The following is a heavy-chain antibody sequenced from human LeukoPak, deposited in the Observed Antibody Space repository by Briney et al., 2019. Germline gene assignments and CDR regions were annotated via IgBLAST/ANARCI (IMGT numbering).Heavy chain of an antibody. V-gene: IGHV3-48*04. J-gene: IGHJ6*03. CDR1: GFSFNSYS. CDR3: ARVLFLVDILTYNYMDV. Sequence: PGGSLRLSCAASGFSFNSYSMNWVRQAPGKGLEWVSYINPESATIYYADSVKGRFTISRDNAKNSLHLQMNSLRAEDTAVYYCARVLFLVDILTYNYMDVWGKGTTVTISS. D-gene: IGHD3-9*01. CDR2: INPESATI.